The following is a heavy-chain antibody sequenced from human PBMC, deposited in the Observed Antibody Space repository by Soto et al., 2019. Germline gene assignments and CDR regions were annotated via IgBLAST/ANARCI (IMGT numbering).Heavy chain of an antibody. J-gene: IGHJ5*02. Sequence: SETLSLTCSVSGDSISKTTSYWGWIRQPPGKGLEWIGTIYHSGSTYCNPSLMSRVTLSVDKSKNQFSLKLNSVTAADTAVYYCARRVGSCSGTSCNGWFDPWGQGTLVTGSS. CDR1: GDSISKTTSY. D-gene: IGHD2-2*01. CDR3: ARRVGSCSGTSCNGWFDP. V-gene: IGHV4-39*01. CDR2: IYHSGST.